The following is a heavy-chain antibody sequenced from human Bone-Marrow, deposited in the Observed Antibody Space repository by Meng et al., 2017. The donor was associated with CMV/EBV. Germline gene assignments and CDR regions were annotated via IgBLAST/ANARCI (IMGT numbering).Heavy chain of an antibody. J-gene: IGHJ4*02. V-gene: IGHV3-33*01. CDR1: GINFSNYG. D-gene: IGHD2-2*01. CDR2: IWYDRNNK. Sequence: GESLKISCAASGINFSNYGVHWVRQAPGKGLEWVAVIWYDRNNKNYADSVKGRFTISRDNSKNTLYLQMNSLRAEDTAVYYCARGRGVVPAALDYWGQGTLATVSS. CDR3: ARGRGVVPAALDY.